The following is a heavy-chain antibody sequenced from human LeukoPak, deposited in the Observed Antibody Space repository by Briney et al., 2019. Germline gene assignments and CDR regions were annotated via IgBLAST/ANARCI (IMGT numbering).Heavy chain of an antibody. CDR3: ARLGGRWEYYYYYYMDV. J-gene: IGHJ6*03. Sequence: GSLRLSCAASGFTFSNHGMNCVRQAPGKGLEGIGEINHSGSTNYNPSLKSRVTISVDTSKNQFSLQLSSVTAADTAVYYCARLGGRWEYYYYYYMDVWGKGTTVTISS. CDR2: INHSGST. V-gene: IGHV4-34*01. D-gene: IGHD2-15*01. CDR1: GFTFSNHG.